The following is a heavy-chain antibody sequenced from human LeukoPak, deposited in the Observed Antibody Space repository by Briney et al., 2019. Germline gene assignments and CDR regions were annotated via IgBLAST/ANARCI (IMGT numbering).Heavy chain of an antibody. Sequence: GSSVKVSCKASGGTFSRFTISWVRQAPGQGLEWMGIINPSGGSTSYAQKFQGRVTMTRDTSTSTVYMELSSLRSEDTAVYYCARSSGSYFYWGQGTLVTVSS. CDR1: GGTFSRFT. J-gene: IGHJ4*02. V-gene: IGHV1-46*01. D-gene: IGHD1-26*01. CDR2: INPSGGST. CDR3: ARSSGSYFY.